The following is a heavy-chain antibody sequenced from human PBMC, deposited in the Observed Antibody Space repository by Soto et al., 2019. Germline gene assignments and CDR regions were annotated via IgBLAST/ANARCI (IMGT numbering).Heavy chain of an antibody. D-gene: IGHD3-22*01. CDR1: GGSISSGGYS. Sequence: QLQLQESGSGLVKPSQTLSLTCAVSGGSISSGGYSWSWIRQPPGKGLEWIGYIYHSGSTYYNPYLNSRVYKTAYRFNNQFSLKLSSVTAADTAVYYCARLTYYYDSSAEQAFDIWGQGTMVTVSS. V-gene: IGHV4-30-2*01. CDR3: ARLTYYYDSSAEQAFDI. J-gene: IGHJ3*02. CDR2: IYHSGST.